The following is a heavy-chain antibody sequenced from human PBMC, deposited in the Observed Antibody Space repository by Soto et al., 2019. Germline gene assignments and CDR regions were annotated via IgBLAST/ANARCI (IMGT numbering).Heavy chain of an antibody. Sequence: PSETLSLTCAVYGGSFSGYYWSWIRQPPGKGLEWIGEINHSGSTNYNPSLKSRVTISVDTSKNQFSLKLSSVTAADTAVYYCARGGGDRYIDYWGQGTLVTVSS. CDR1: GGSFSGYY. CDR2: INHSGST. D-gene: IGHD1-20*01. V-gene: IGHV4-34*01. J-gene: IGHJ4*02. CDR3: ARGGGDRYIDY.